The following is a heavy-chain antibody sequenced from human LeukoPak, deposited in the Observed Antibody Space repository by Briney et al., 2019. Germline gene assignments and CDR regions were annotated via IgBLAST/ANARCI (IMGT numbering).Heavy chain of an antibody. CDR2: ISVVSHGI. CDR3: ARGEYHQDGIGSNRFDN. Sequence: PGGSLRLSCAASGFTFSSYSMNWVRQAPGKGLEWVSHISVVSHGIKYVAAVKGRFTISRDNAKNSVFLQMTSLRPEDTAVYYCARGEYHQDGIGSNRFDNWGQGALVTVSS. CDR1: GFTFSSYS. D-gene: IGHD5-24*01. J-gene: IGHJ4*02. V-gene: IGHV3-48*01.